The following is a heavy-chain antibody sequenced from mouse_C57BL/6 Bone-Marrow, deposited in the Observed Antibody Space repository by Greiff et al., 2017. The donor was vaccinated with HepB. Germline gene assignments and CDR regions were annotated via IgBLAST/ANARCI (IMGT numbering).Heavy chain of an antibody. Sequence: QVQLQQPGAELVMPGASVKLSCKASGYTFTSYWMHRVKQRPGQGLEWIGEIDPSDSYTNYNQKFKGKSTLTVDKSSSTAYMQLSSLTSEDSAVYYCARARDDYDEGLYYFDYWGQGTTLTVSS. CDR3: ARARDDYDEGLYYFDY. CDR2: IDPSDSYT. D-gene: IGHD2-4*01. CDR1: GYTFTSYW. V-gene: IGHV1-69*01. J-gene: IGHJ2*01.